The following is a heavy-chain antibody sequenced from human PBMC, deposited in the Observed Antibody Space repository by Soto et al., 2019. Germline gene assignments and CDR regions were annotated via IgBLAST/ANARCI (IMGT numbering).Heavy chain of an antibody. CDR2: INHSGST. CDR3: ARGGRTVTTDYLYYMDV. V-gene: IGHV4-34*01. CDR1: GGSFSGYY. D-gene: IGHD4-17*01. Sequence: SETLSLTCAVYGGSFSGYYWSWIRQPPGKGLEWIGEINHSGSTNYNPSLKSRVTISVDTSKNQFSLKLSSVTAADTAVYYCARGGRTVTTDYLYYMDVWGKGTTVTVSS. J-gene: IGHJ6*03.